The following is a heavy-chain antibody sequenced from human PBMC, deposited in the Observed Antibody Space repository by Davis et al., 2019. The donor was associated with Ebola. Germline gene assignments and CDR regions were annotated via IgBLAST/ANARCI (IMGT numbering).Heavy chain of an antibody. Sequence: PGGSLRLSCAASGFTFGSYAMHWVRQAPGKGLEWVSLISFDGSTTYYEESVKGRFTISRDNSKNMLYLQMNSLAAGDTAFYYCARDHPAPDYWGQGTLVTVSS. J-gene: IGHJ4*02. CDR2: ISFDGSTT. CDR1: GFTFGSYA. V-gene: IGHV3-30*04. CDR3: ARDHPAPDY.